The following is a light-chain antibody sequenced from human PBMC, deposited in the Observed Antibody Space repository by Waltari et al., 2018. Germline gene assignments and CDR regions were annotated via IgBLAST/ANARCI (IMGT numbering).Light chain of an antibody. CDR1: SSEVLNYNF. CDR3: CSYGFSVV. J-gene: IGLJ3*02. Sequence: QSALTQPASLSGSPGQSTTISCPGTSSEVLNYNFLSWYQHPPGEAPKLIIYEGSKRPSGVSDRFSGSKSGYTASLTISGLQAEDEADYYCCSYGFSVVFGGGTKLTVL. V-gene: IGLV2-23*01. CDR2: EGS.